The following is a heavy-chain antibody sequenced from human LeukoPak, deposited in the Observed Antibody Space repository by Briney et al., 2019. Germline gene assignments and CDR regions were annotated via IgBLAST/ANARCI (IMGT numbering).Heavy chain of an antibody. CDR2: ISSSSSYI. D-gene: IGHD6-13*01. Sequence: PGGSLRLSCAASGFTFSSYSMNWVRQAPGKGLEWVSPISSSSSYIYYADSVKGRFTISRDNAKNSLYLQMNSLRAEDTAVYYCAKDRTRQQGFDYWGQGTLVTVSS. V-gene: IGHV3-21*01. CDR3: AKDRTRQQGFDY. J-gene: IGHJ4*02. CDR1: GFTFSSYS.